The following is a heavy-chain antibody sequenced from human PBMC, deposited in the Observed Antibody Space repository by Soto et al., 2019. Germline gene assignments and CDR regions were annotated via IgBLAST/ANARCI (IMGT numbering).Heavy chain of an antibody. CDR1: GGSVSSSSYY. CDR3: GRREGRATISYDFDY. D-gene: IGHD1-26*01. J-gene: IGHJ4*02. CDR2: VYYSGST. V-gene: IGHV4-39*01. Sequence: SETLSLTCTVSGGSVSSSSYYWGWVRQPPGKGLEWIGSVYYSGSTYYNPSLESRVTISVDKSKNQFSLKLMSLSAADMAVYYCGRREGRATISYDFDYWGQGALVNVSS.